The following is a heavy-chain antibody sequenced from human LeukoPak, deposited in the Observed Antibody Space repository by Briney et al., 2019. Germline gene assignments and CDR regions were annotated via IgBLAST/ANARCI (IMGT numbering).Heavy chain of an antibody. Sequence: PGTSLRLSCAASGFTFRSYGIHWVRQAPGKGLEWVAMISFDGTNKHYADSVKGRLTISRDNSKDTLSLEMNNLRPEDTAVYYCARDLNLGTSDSYWGQGTLVTVSS. J-gene: IGHJ4*02. CDR1: GFTFRSYG. CDR3: ARDLNLGTSDSY. CDR2: ISFDGTNK. V-gene: IGHV3-30*03.